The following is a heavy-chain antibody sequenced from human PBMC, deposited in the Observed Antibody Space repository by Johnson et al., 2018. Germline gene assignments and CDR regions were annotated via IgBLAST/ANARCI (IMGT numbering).Heavy chain of an antibody. Sequence: VQLVESGGGLVQPGGSLRLSCALSGFTFDNDGVSWVRQAPGKGLEWVSAIRDIGGLTSYADSVKGRFSISSDYSTNTVYLQMNNLRAEDTAVYSWGGLPWADAHFRVWGQGTTVTVSS. CDR1: GFTFDNDG. D-gene: IGHD3-16*01. CDR2: IRDIGGLT. J-gene: IGHJ6*02. CDR3: GGLPWADAHFRV. V-gene: IGHV3-23*04.